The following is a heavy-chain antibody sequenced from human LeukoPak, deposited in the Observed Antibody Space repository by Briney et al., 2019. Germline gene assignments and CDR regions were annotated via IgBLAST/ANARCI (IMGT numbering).Heavy chain of an antibody. Sequence: GGSLRLSCAAVGFTFSDYAMSWVHQSPARGLEWVSSLRGDGDTFFADSVKGRFTLSRDHSRNTVFLHFNNLTVEDTAIYYCAKASWVSHADAVWWGQGTVVTVSS. J-gene: IGHJ4*02. D-gene: IGHD3-16*01. CDR3: AKASWVSHADAVW. V-gene: IGHV3-23*01. CDR2: LRGDGDT. CDR1: GFTFSDYA.